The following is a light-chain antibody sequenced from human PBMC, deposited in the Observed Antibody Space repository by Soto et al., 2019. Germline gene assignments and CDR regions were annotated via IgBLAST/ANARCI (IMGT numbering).Light chain of an antibody. J-gene: IGKJ4*01. CDR3: QQYNNWPLT. CDR2: GAS. Sequence: EIVMTQSPATLSASLSDRVTLXCRASQSVSSNLAWYQQKPGQAPRLLIYGASTRATGIPARFSGSGSGTEFTLTISSLQSEDFAVYYCQQYNNWPLTFGGGTKVDIK. CDR1: QSVSSN. V-gene: IGKV3-15*01.